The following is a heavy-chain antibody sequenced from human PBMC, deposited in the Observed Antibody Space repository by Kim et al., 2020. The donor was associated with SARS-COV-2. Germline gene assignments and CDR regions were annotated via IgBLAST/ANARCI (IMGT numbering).Heavy chain of an antibody. V-gene: IGHV3-74*01. CDR1: GFTFSSYW. CDR2: INSDGSST. D-gene: IGHD3-10*01. Sequence: GGSLRLSCAASGFTFSSYWMHWVRQAPGKGLVWVSRINSDGSSTSYADSVKGRFTISRDNAKNTLYLQMNSLRAEDTAVYYCASRITMVRGVIMPYYYYGMDVWGHGTTVTVSS. CDR3: ASRITMVRGVIMPYYYYGMDV. J-gene: IGHJ6*02.